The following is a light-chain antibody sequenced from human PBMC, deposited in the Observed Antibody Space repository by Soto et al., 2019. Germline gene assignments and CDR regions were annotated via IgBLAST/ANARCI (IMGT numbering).Light chain of an antibody. J-gene: IGLJ2*01. CDR2: EDN. CDR1: SGSIASNY. CDR3: QSYDSSNHKV. Sequence: NFMLTQPHSVSESPGKTVTISCTRSSGSIASNYVQWYQQRPGSAPTTVIYEDNQRPSGVPDRLSGSIDSSSNSASLTISGLKTEDEADYYCQSYDSSNHKVFGGGTQLTVL. V-gene: IGLV6-57*04.